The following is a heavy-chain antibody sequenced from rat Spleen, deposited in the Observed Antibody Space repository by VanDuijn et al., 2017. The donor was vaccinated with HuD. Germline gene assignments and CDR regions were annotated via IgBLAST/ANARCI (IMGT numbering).Heavy chain of an antibody. Sequence: EVQVVESGGGLVQPKGSLKLSCAASGFDFNTYAMSWVRQAPGNGLDWVASISIKTYNYATVYADSVKDRFTISRDNAKNTQYLQMDSLRSEDRATEYCARPGYGYTYLCDYGGQGVMVRVCS. CDR2: ISIKTYNYAT. D-gene: IGHD1-9*01. V-gene: IGHV10-7*01. CDR1: GFDFNTYA. CDR3: ARPGYGYTYLCDY. J-gene: IGHJ2*01.